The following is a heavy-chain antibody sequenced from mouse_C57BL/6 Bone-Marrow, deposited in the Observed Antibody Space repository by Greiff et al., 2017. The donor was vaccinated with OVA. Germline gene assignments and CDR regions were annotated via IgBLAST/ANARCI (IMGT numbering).Heavy chain of an antibody. D-gene: IGHD2-5*01. Sequence: EVQLQESGAELVRPGASVKLSCTASGFNIKDDYMHWVKQRPEQGLEWIGWIDPENGDTEYASKFQGKATITADTSSNTAYLQLSSLTSEDTAVYYCTTGPTIVTDYWGQGTTLTVSS. J-gene: IGHJ2*01. V-gene: IGHV14-4*01. CDR2: IDPENGDT. CDR1: GFNIKDDY. CDR3: TTGPTIVTDY.